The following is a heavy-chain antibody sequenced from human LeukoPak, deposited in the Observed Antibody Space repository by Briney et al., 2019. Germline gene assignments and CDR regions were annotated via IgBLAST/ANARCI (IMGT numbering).Heavy chain of an antibody. Sequence: TGGSLRPSCAASGFTSSSYGMSWVRQAPGKGLEWVSAISGSGGSTYYADSVKGRFTISRDNSKNTLYLQMNSLRAEDTAVYYCARDLRGSSWSNWFDPWGQGTLVTVSS. D-gene: IGHD6-13*01. V-gene: IGHV3-23*01. CDR2: ISGSGGST. CDR1: GFTSSSYG. J-gene: IGHJ5*02. CDR3: ARDLRGSSWSNWFDP.